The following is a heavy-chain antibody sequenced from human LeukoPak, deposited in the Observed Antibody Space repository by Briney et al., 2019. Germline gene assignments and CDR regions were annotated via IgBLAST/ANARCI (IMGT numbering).Heavy chain of an antibody. D-gene: IGHD4-17*01. J-gene: IGHJ3*02. CDR1: GFTVSSNY. V-gene: IGHV3-53*01. CDR3: ASISTVHAFDI. Sequence: GGSLRLSCAPSGFTVSSNYMSWVPHATGEGLEWVSVIYSGGTTYYADSVKGRFTISRDNSKNTLYLQMNSLRAEDTAVYYCASISTVHAFDIWGQGTMVTVSS. CDR2: IYSGGTT.